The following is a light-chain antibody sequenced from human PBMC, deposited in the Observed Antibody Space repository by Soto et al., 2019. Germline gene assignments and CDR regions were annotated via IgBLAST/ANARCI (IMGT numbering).Light chain of an antibody. Sequence: EIVLTQSPGTLSLSPGERATLSCRASQSISSSYIAWYQQKPGQAPRLLIYGASSRATGIPARFSGSGSGTDFTLIISSLEPEDFAIYYCQQRSNWPLTFGAGTKVEIK. CDR1: QSISSSY. J-gene: IGKJ4*01. CDR2: GAS. V-gene: IGKV3D-20*02. CDR3: QQRSNWPLT.